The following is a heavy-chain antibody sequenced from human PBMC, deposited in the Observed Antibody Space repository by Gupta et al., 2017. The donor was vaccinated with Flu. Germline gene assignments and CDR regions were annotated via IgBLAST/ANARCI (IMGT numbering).Heavy chain of an antibody. Sequence: SYYWGWIRQPPGKGLEWIGSIYYSGSTYYNPSRKSRVTISVDTSKKQVSLKLSSVTAADTAVYYCARQLGLELWLHAFDIWGQGTMVTVSS. V-gene: IGHV4-39*01. CDR3: ARQLGLELWLHAFDI. D-gene: IGHD5-18*01. CDR2: IYYSGST. J-gene: IGHJ3*02. CDR1: SYY.